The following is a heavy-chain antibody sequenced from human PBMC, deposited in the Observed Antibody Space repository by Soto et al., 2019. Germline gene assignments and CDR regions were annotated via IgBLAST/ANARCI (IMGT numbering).Heavy chain of an antibody. Sequence: SETLSLTCTVSGGSISSSSYYWGWIRQPPGKGLEWIGSIYYSGSTYYNPSLKSRVTISVDTSKNQFSLKLSSVTAADTAVYYCARIAAAGRNYYGMDVWGQGTTVTVS. CDR3: ARIAAAGRNYYGMDV. D-gene: IGHD6-13*01. CDR2: IYYSGST. J-gene: IGHJ6*02. CDR1: GGSISSSSYY. V-gene: IGHV4-39*01.